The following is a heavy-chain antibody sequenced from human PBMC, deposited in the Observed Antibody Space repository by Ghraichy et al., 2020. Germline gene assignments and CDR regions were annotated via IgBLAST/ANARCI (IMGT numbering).Heavy chain of an antibody. Sequence: GGSLRLSCVASGFTFSSYAMTWVRQAPGKGLEWVSAISGIGDITYYADSVKGRFTISRDNSKNTLYVQMNSLRGEDTAAYYCAKRHYYGSGSMDVWGQGTTGTVSS. CDR1: GFTFSSYA. J-gene: IGHJ6*02. CDR3: AKRHYYGSGSMDV. V-gene: IGHV3-23*01. D-gene: IGHD3-10*01. CDR2: ISGIGDIT.